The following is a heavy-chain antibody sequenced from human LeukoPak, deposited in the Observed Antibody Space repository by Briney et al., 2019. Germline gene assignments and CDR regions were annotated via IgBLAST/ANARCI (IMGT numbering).Heavy chain of an antibody. J-gene: IGHJ4*02. Sequence: GGSLRLSCAASGFTFSSYWMSWVRQAPGKGLEWVANIKQDGSEKYYVDSVKGRFTISRDNAKNSLYLQMNSLRAEDTAVYYCARDLGYDFWSGYYIDYWGQGTLVTVSS. CDR3: ARDLGYDFWSGYYIDY. CDR1: GFTFSSYW. D-gene: IGHD3-3*01. CDR2: IKQDGSEK. V-gene: IGHV3-7*01.